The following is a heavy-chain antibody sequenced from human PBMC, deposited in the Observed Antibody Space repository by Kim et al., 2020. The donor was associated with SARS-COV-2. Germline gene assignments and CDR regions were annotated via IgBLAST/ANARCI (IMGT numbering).Heavy chain of an antibody. J-gene: IGHJ6*02. CDR1: GYTFTSYG. D-gene: IGHD5-18*01. V-gene: IGHV1-18*01. CDR2: ISAYNGNT. CDR3: ARDEVDTAMTTTFNYYYYGMDV. Sequence: ASVKVSCKASGYTFTSYGISWVRQAPGQGLEWMGWISAYNGNTNYAQKLQGRVTMTTDTSTSTAYMELRSLRSDDTAVYYCARDEVDTAMTTTFNYYYYGMDVWGQGTTVTVSS.